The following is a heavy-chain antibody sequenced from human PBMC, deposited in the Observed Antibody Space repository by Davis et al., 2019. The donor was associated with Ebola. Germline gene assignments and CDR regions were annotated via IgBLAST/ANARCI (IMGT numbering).Heavy chain of an antibody. Sequence: ASVKVSCKASGYTFTGYYMHWVRQAPGQGLEWMGWISAYNGNTNYAQKLQGRVTMTTDTSTSTAYMELRSLRSDDTAVYYCARDRGNIVVVVAAACFDYWGQGTLVTVSS. CDR3: ARDRGNIVVVVAAACFDY. CDR2: ISAYNGNT. J-gene: IGHJ4*02. CDR1: GYTFTGYY. V-gene: IGHV1-18*04. D-gene: IGHD2-15*01.